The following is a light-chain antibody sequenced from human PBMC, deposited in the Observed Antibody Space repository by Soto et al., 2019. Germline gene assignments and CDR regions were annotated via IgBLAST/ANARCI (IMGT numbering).Light chain of an antibody. Sequence: EIVLTQFPATLSLSPGEEATLSCRASQSFGTSLAWYQQRPAQAPRLLIYDTFKVAAGVPARFSGSGSGAGFTLTLRGLGAEDFGIYFWQAGGNFGGGAKVEIK. CDR3: QAGGN. V-gene: IGKV3-11*01. CDR1: QSFGTS. J-gene: IGKJ4*01. CDR2: DTF.